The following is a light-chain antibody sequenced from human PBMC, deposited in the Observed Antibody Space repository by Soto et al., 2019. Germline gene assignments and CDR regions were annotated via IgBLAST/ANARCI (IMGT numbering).Light chain of an antibody. J-gene: IGKJ4*01. V-gene: IGKV1-9*01. Sequence: DIQLTQSPSFLSASVGDRVTITCRASQGISSYLAWYQQKSGKAPKLLIHSASTLQSGVQSRFSGSGSATEFTLTISSLQPEDFATYYCQQLNSYLLFGGGTKVEIK. CDR3: QQLNSYLL. CDR2: SAS. CDR1: QGISSY.